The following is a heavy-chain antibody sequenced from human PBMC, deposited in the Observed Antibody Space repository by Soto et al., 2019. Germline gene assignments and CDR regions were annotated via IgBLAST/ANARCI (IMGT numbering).Heavy chain of an antibody. D-gene: IGHD3-22*01. V-gene: IGHV1-69*01. CDR2: IIHIFGTA. J-gene: IGHJ4*02. CDR1: GGSFNRHT. Sequence: QVQLVQSGAEVRKPGSSVRVSCKASGGSFNRHTISWVRQAPGQGLEWMGGIIHIFGTANHAQKFQGRVTIIADESTSTVYMELISLRSDDTAIYYCARGWGYDSTDYYYAYWGQGSLVIVSS. CDR3: ARGWGYDSTDYYYAY.